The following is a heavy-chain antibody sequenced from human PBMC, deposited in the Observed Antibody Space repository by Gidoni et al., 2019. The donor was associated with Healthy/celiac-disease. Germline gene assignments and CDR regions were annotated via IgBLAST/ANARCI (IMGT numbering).Heavy chain of an antibody. D-gene: IGHD3-10*01. CDR3: ARQVLWFGEEDYMDV. CDR1: GYSFTSYW. J-gene: IGHJ6*03. V-gene: IGHV5-51*01. CDR2: IYPGDADT. Sequence: EVQLVQSGAEVKKPGESLKIYCKGSGYSFTSYWIGSVRQMPGKGLEWMGIIYPGDADTRYSPSFQGQVTISADKSISTAYLQWSSLKASDTAMYYCARQVLWFGEEDYMDVWGKGTTVTVSS.